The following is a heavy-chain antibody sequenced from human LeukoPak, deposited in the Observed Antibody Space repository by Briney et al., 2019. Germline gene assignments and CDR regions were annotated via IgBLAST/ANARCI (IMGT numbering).Heavy chain of an antibody. CDR2: ISGSGGSP. D-gene: IGHD2-2*01. V-gene: IGHV3-23*01. CDR1: GFTFSSFA. CDR3: AKGHYQGFYYMDV. Sequence: GGSLRLSCAASGFTFSSFAMSWVRQAPGKGLEWVSTISGSGGSPYYADSVKGRFTISRDNSKNTVYLQMSSLRVEDTAIYYCAKGHYQGFYYMDVWGKGTTVTVSS. J-gene: IGHJ6*03.